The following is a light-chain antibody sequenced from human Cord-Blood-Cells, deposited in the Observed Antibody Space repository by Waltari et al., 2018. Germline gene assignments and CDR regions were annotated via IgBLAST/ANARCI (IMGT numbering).Light chain of an antibody. CDR1: QGISSA. J-gene: IGKJ2*02. V-gene: IGKV1-13*02. Sequence: IPLTQSPSSLSASVGERVTITCRASQGISSALAWYQQKPGKAPKLLIYDASSLEIGVPSRFSGTGARTDFTRTISNLQPKILATEYGQQCNSYPCTCAGGTKLKMK. CDR3: QQCNSYPCT. CDR2: DAS.